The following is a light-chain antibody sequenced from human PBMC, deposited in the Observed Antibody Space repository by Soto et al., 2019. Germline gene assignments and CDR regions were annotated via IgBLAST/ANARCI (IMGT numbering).Light chain of an antibody. CDR3: QQYIRWPLT. J-gene: IGKJ4*01. V-gene: IGKV3-15*01. CDR2: GAS. CDR1: QSVSRN. Sequence: EIVMPQSPATLSVSPGSRYTISCMASQSVSRNVAWSQQKPGQAPSLLSDGASTRATGTPARCSGSGAWTECTRTISSLKSEDFAVYYCQQYIRWPLTVGGGTKVEIK.